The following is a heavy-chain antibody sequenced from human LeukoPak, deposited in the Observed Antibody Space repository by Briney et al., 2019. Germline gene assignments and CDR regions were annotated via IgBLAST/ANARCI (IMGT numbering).Heavy chain of an antibody. CDR2: IYYSGST. Sequence: SETLSLTCTVSGGSISSYYWSWIRQPPGKGLEWIGYIYYSGSTNYNPSLKSRVTISVDTSKNQFSLKLSSVTAADTAVYYCARDRRYYYDSSGYVHYYYYYMDVWGKGTTVTVSS. CDR3: ARDRRYYYDSSGYVHYYYYYMDV. J-gene: IGHJ6*03. CDR1: GGSISSYY. V-gene: IGHV4-59*01. D-gene: IGHD3-22*01.